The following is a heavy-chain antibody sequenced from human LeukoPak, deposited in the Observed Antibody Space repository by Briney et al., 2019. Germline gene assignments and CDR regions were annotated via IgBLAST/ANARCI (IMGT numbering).Heavy chain of an antibody. J-gene: IGHJ6*02. CDR2: INHSGST. Sequence: PSETLSLTCAVYGGSFSGYYWSWIRQPPGKGLEWIGEINHSGSTNYNPSLKSRVTISVDTSKNQFSLKLSSVTAADTAVYYCARAPGPDYDILTGYYPGLDVWGQGTTVTVSS. CDR3: ARAPGPDYDILTGYYPGLDV. V-gene: IGHV4-34*01. D-gene: IGHD3-9*01. CDR1: GGSFSGYY.